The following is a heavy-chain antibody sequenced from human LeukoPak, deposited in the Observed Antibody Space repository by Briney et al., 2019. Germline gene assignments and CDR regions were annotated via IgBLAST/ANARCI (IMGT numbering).Heavy chain of an antibody. V-gene: IGHV4-59*08. CDR1: GGSISSHY. J-gene: IGHJ4*02. Sequence: PSETLSLTCTVSGGSISSHYWSWIRQPPGKGLEWIGYIYYSGSTNYNPSLKSRVTISVDTSKNQFSLKLSSVTAADTAVYYCARGRYYFDYWGQGTLVTVSS. CDR3: ARGRYYFDY. CDR2: IYYSGST.